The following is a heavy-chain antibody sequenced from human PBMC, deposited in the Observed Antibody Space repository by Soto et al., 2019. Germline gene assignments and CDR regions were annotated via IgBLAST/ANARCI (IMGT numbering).Heavy chain of an antibody. CDR1: GFTFSAFS. CDR2: TSSDGGTK. D-gene: IGHD2-8*01. Sequence: PGGSLRLSCVTSGFTFSAFSMHWFRQAPGKGLEWVAVTSSDGGTKFYADSVKGRFTVSRDNSKNTLYLHMNNLRGEDTAVYYCAREVLLIKWYFENWGPGISVTVSS. J-gene: IGHJ4*02. V-gene: IGHV3-30-3*01. CDR3: AREVLLIKWYFEN.